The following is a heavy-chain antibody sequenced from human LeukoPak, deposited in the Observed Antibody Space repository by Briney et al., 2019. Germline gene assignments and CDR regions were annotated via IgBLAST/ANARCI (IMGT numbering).Heavy chain of an antibody. V-gene: IGHV1-18*01. CDR2: ISAYNGNT. J-gene: IGHJ3*02. CDR3: ARTVVTAFFDAFDI. D-gene: IGHD2-21*02. CDR1: GGSFSSYG. Sequence: GASVTVSFKASGGSFSSYGISWVRQAPGQGHGWMGWISAYNGNTNYAQKLQGKVTMTTDTSTSTAYMELRSLRSDDTAVYYCARTVVTAFFDAFDIWGQGAMVTVSS.